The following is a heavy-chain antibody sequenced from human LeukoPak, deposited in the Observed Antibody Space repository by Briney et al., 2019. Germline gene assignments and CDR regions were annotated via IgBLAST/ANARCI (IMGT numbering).Heavy chain of an antibody. CDR3: ARDRDYSNTERGFDY. CDR2: INPNSGET. CDR1: GYTFTDYY. D-gene: IGHD4-11*01. J-gene: IGHJ4*02. Sequence: ASVTVSCKTSGYTFTDYYIHWVRQAPGQGLEWMGWINPNSGETNSAQKFQGRVTVTGDTSISTAYMELRRVRSDDTAVYYCARDRDYSNTERGFDYWGQGTLVTVSS. V-gene: IGHV1-2*02.